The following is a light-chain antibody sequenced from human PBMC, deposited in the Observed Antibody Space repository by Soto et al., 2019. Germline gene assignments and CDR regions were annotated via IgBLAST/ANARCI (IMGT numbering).Light chain of an antibody. CDR1: QTLDTY. CDR2: AAS. V-gene: IGKV1-39*01. J-gene: IGKJ4*01. CDR3: QQGYSTPLT. Sequence: DIQMTQSPSSLSASVGDRVTIACRASQTLDTYLNWYQQKPGKAPKLLIYAASSLQSGVPSRFSGSGSGTDFTLTISRLQPEDFAIYYCQQGYSTPLTFGGGTKVEIK.